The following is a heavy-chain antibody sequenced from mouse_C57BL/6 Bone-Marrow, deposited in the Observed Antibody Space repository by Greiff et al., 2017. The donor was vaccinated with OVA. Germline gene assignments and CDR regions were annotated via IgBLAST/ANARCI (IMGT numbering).Heavy chain of an antibody. D-gene: IGHD2-3*01. Sequence: QVHVKQPGAELVMPGASVKLSCKASGYTFTSYWMHWVKQRPGQGLEWIGEIDPSDSYTNYNQKFKGKSTLTVDKSSSTAYMQLSSLTSEDSAVYYCARDGYYVHWYFDVWGTGTTVTVSS. CDR3: ARDGYYVHWYFDV. J-gene: IGHJ1*03. V-gene: IGHV1-69*01. CDR1: GYTFTSYW. CDR2: IDPSDSYT.